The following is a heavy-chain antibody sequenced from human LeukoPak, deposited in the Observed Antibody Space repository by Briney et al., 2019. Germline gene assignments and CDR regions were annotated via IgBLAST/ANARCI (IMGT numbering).Heavy chain of an antibody. CDR1: GFDFGAYE. J-gene: IGHJ4*02. Sequence: PGGSVRFSCAASGFDFGAYEMNWVRQAPGKGLEWVAYFAGSDTTKYYADSVRGRFTISRDNAKKSLYLQMNSLRAEDTALYYCTTLGDHLDSWGQGSLVPVSS. V-gene: IGHV3-48*03. D-gene: IGHD2-21*01. CDR2: FAGSDTTK. CDR3: TTLGDHLDS.